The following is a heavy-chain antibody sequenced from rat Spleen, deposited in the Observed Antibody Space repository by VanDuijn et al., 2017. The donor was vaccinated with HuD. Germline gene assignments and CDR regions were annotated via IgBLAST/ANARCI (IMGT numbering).Heavy chain of an antibody. CDR2: ISTGGGNT. V-gene: IGHV5S13*01. CDR1: GFTFSRSA. J-gene: IGHJ2*01. Sequence: EVQLVESGGGLVQPERSLKLSCAASGFTFSRSAMAWVRQAPTKGLEWVASISTGGGNTYYRDSVKGRFTISRDNAKNTLYLQMDSLRSEDTATYYCAKGGYTTDHFDYWGQGVMVTVSS. D-gene: IGHD1-6*01. CDR3: AKGGYTTDHFDY.